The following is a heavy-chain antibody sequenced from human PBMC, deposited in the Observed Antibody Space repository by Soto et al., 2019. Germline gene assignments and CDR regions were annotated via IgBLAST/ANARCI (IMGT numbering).Heavy chain of an antibody. CDR2: IYHTGST. CDR3: ARRHSSNWYGLDY. V-gene: IGHV4-38-2*01. CDR1: GYSISNGYY. D-gene: IGHD6-13*01. J-gene: IGHJ4*02. Sequence: SETLSLTCADSGYSISNGYYWGWIRQPPGKGLEWIGSIYHTGSTYYNPSLKSRVTISVDTSKNQFSLKLSSVTAADTAVYYCARRHSSNWYGLDYWGQGTLVTVSS.